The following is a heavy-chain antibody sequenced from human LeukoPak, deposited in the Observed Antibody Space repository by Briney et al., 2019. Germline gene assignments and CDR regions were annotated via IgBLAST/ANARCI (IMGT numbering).Heavy chain of an antibody. CDR2: ISGSGAGK. D-gene: IGHD4-17*01. Sequence: GGSLRLSCAASGFTFSTYAMTWVRQAPGMGLEWVSSISGSGAGKFYAAPVRGRFTTSRDNSKNTLYVQMGSLRAEATAVYYCAKAAWGDYAGAFDIWGQGTMVIVSS. J-gene: IGHJ3*02. CDR3: AKAAWGDYAGAFDI. V-gene: IGHV3-23*01. CDR1: GFTFSTYA.